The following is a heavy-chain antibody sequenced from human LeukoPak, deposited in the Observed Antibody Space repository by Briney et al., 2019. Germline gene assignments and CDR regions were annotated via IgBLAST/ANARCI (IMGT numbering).Heavy chain of an antibody. CDR3: ARDIGEWFGERWAFDDY. D-gene: IGHD3-10*01. CDR2: ISSSGSYI. Sequence: PGGSLRLSCAASGFTFSTYSMNWVRQAPGKGLEWVSSISSSGSYIYNADSVKGRFTISRDNAKNSLYLQMNSLRAEDTAVYYCARDIGEWFGERWAFDDYWGQGTLVTVSS. V-gene: IGHV3-21*01. J-gene: IGHJ4*02. CDR1: GFTFSTYS.